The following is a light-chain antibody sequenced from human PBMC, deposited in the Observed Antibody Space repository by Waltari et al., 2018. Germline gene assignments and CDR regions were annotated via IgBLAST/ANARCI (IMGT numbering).Light chain of an antibody. Sequence: EIVMTQSPVTLSVSQGERATLSCRASQSVSTNLAWYQQKPGQAPRLLIYATSTRATGIPARFSGSGSGTEFTLTISSLQSEDFAVYYCQQYDNWLPLTFGGGTKVEIK. CDR2: ATS. J-gene: IGKJ4*01. CDR1: QSVSTN. V-gene: IGKV3-15*01. CDR3: QQYDNWLPLT.